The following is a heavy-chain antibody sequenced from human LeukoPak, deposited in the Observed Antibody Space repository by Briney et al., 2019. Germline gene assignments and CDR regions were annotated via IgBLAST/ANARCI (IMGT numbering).Heavy chain of an antibody. CDR1: GFTFSSHW. J-gene: IGHJ4*02. Sequence: QTGGSPRLSCAASGFTFSSHWMSWVRQGLGKGLEWVANIKQDGSETYYVDSVKGRFTISRDNAKNSLYLQMNSLRAEDTAVYYCARSNREFASGTGDFWGQGTLVTVSS. CDR2: IKQDGSET. V-gene: IGHV3-7*05. CDR3: ARSNREFASGTGDF. D-gene: IGHD3-10*01.